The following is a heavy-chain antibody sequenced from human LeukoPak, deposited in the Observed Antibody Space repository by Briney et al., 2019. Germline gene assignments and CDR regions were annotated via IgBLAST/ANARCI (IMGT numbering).Heavy chain of an antibody. Sequence: SETLSLTCTVSGGSISSYYWSWIRQPPGKGLEWIGYIYYSGSTNYNPSLKSRVTISVDTSKNQFSLKLSSVTAADTAVYYCARLPIVVVPAAVKEGYYYYGMDVWGQGTTVTVSS. CDR1: GGSISSYY. J-gene: IGHJ6*02. D-gene: IGHD2-2*01. CDR2: IYYSGST. V-gene: IGHV4-59*08. CDR3: ARLPIVVVPAAVKEGYYYYGMDV.